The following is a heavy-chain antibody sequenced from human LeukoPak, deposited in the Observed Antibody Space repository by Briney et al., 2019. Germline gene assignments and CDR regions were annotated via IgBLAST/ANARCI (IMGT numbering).Heavy chain of an antibody. D-gene: IGHD3-22*01. J-gene: IGHJ4*02. CDR1: GGSISSGGYY. CDR3: ARGPFYDSSGYPSR. Sequence: PSETLSLTCTVSGGSISSGGYYWSWIRQHPGKGLEWIGYIYYSGSTYYNPSLKSRVTISVDTSKNQFSLKLSSVTAADTAVYYCARGPFYDSSGYPSRWGQGTLVTVSS. V-gene: IGHV4-31*03. CDR2: IYYSGST.